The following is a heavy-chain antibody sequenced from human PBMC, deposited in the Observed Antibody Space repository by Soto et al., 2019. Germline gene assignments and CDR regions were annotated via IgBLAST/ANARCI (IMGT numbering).Heavy chain of an antibody. V-gene: IGHV3-11*05. J-gene: IGHJ4*02. CDR2: ISGSSSDT. CDR3: ATGPRRLSD. Sequence: QVQLVESGGGLVKPGGSLRLSCAASGFTFSGYYMSWIRQAPGKGLESLSYISGSSSDTNYADSVKGRFTISRDNAKNSLYLQMNSLRAEDTAVYYCATGPRRLSDWGQGTLVIVSS. D-gene: IGHD3-3*01. CDR1: GFTFSGYY.